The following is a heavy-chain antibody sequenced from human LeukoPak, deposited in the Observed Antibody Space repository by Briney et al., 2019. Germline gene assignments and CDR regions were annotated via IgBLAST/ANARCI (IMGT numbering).Heavy chain of an antibody. J-gene: IGHJ5*02. Sequence: ASVKVSCKASLGTLSSYAISWVRQAPGQGLEWMGGIIPIFGTAKYAQKLQGRVTITADESTSTAYMELSSLRSEDTAMYYCARDSPLRLENWFDPWGQGTLVTVSS. V-gene: IGHV1-69*13. CDR3: ARDSPLRLENWFDP. CDR2: IIPIFGTA. CDR1: LGTLSSYA. D-gene: IGHD1-1*01.